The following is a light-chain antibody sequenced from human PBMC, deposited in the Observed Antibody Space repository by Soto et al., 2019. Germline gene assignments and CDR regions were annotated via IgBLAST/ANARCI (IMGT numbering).Light chain of an antibody. Sequence: DIQMTQSPSTLSASVGDRVTITCRASQSISTWLAWYQQKPGKAPKPLIYKASGLESGVPSRFSGTVSGTDFTLTIRRLQPEDFATYYCQQYNSYSPLTFGGGTKVDI. J-gene: IGKJ4*01. CDR2: KAS. CDR3: QQYNSYSPLT. CDR1: QSISTW. V-gene: IGKV1-5*03.